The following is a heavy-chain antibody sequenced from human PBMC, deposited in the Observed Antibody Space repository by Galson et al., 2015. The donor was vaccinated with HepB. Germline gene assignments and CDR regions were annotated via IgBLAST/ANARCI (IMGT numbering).Heavy chain of an antibody. J-gene: IGHJ6*02. V-gene: IGHV3-30-3*01. Sequence: SLRLSCAASGFTFSTYVMHWVRQAPGKGLEWVSLISDDGSKKYYADSVKGRFTISRDNSKNTLYLQMNSLRVDDMAVYYCARDPSGMDVWGQGTTVIVSS. CDR1: GFTFSTYV. CDR3: ARDPSGMDV. CDR2: ISDDGSKK.